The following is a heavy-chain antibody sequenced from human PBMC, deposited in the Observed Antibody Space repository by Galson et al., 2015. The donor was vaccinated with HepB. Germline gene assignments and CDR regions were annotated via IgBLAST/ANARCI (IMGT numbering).Heavy chain of an antibody. CDR1: GFTFSSYG. Sequence: SLRLSCAASGFTFSSYGMHWVRQAPGKGLEWVAVIWYDGSNIYYAGSVKGRFTISRDNSKNTLYLQMNSLRAEDTAVYYCAKEMAQWEPQNEHYYGLDVWGQGTTVTVSS. CDR2: IWYDGSNI. D-gene: IGHD1-26*01. CDR3: AKEMAQWEPQNEHYYGLDV. J-gene: IGHJ6*02. V-gene: IGHV3-33*06.